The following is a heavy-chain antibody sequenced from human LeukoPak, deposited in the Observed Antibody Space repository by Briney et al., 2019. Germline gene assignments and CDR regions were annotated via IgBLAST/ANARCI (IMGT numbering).Heavy chain of an antibody. Sequence: GGSLRLSCAASGFTFSSYAMGWVRQAPGKGLEWVSAITASGGNTYYADSVKGRFTMSRDNSKNTLYLQMNSLRAEDTAVYYCAKLMTTHRRYFDYWGQGTLVTVSS. CDR3: AKLMTTHRRYFDY. CDR1: GFTFSSYA. J-gene: IGHJ4*02. D-gene: IGHD1-1*01. CDR2: ITASGGNT. V-gene: IGHV3-23*01.